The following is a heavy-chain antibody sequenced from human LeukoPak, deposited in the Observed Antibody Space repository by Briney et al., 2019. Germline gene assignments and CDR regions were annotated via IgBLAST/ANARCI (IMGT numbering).Heavy chain of an antibody. D-gene: IGHD3-22*01. J-gene: IGHJ4*02. CDR3: ARQYYNTSGLNY. Sequence: GRSLRLSCAASGFTFSSYNLHWVRQAPGQGLEWVTVVSYDGTDTYYTDSVKGRFTISRDNSKNTLYPQMNSLRAEDTAVYYCARQYYNTSGLNYWGQGTLVTVSS. CDR1: GFTFSSYN. CDR2: VSYDGTDT. V-gene: IGHV3-30*04.